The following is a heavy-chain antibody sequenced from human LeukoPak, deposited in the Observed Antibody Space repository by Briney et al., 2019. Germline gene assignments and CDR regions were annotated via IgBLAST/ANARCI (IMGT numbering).Heavy chain of an antibody. J-gene: IGHJ6*02. CDR3: ARVGSYNGGHYGMDV. CDR2: SSTYSSHT. V-gene: IGHV1-18*01. CDR1: GYTFSSYG. D-gene: IGHD1-14*01. Sequence: ASVKVSCKASGYTFSSYGISWVRQAPGQGLEWMGWSSTYSSHTNYAQKLQGRVTMTTDTSTSTAYMELRSLRSDDTAVYYCARVGSYNGGHYGMDVWGQGTTVTASS.